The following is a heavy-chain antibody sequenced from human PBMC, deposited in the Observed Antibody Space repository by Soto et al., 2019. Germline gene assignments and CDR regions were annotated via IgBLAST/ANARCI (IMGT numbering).Heavy chain of an antibody. CDR3: ARDERFLEWGGYYYYGMDV. Sequence: EVQLVESGGGLVKPGGSLRLSCAASGFTFSSYEMNWVRQAPGKGLEWVSYISSSGSTIYYADSVKGRFTISRDNAKNSLYLQMNSLRAEDTAVYYCARDERFLEWGGYYYYGMDVWGQGTTVTVSS. D-gene: IGHD3-3*01. V-gene: IGHV3-48*03. CDR2: ISSSGSTI. J-gene: IGHJ6*02. CDR1: GFTFSSYE.